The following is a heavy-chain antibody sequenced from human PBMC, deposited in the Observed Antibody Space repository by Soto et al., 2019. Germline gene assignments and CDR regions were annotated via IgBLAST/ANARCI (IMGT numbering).Heavy chain of an antibody. CDR1: GYTFSSYG. CDR2: IITFNGHT. J-gene: IGHJ5*01. V-gene: IGHV1-18*01. D-gene: IGHD3-10*01. Sequence: ASVKVSCKASGYTFSSYGISWVRQAPGQGLEWMGWIITFNGHTNYSQKFQGRVTMTTDTSTSTAYMELRSLRSDDTAVYYCATAFIGEFWYRFDSWGQGTPVTVSS. CDR3: ATAFIGEFWYRFDS.